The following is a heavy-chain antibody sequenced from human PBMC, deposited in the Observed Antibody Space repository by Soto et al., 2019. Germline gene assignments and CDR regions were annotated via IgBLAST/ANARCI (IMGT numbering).Heavy chain of an antibody. CDR1: GFTFSSYG. D-gene: IGHD6-13*01. V-gene: IGHV3-33*01. CDR2: IWYDGSNK. CDR3: VREPAAGAYYYDY. J-gene: IGHJ4*02. Sequence: GGSLRLSCAASGFTFSSYGMHWVRQAPGKGLEWVAVIWYDGSNKYYADSVKGRFTISRDNSKNTLYLQMNSLRAEDTAVYYCVREPAAGAYYYDYWGQGTLVTVSS.